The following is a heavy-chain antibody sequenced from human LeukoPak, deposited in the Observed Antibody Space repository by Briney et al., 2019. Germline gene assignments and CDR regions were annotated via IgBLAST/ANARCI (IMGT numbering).Heavy chain of an antibody. CDR1: GYTLTELS. V-gene: IGHV1-24*01. CDR3: ARDHKQLWPQNFDY. D-gene: IGHD5-18*01. Sequence: ASVKVSCKVSGYTLTELSMHWVRQAPGKGLEWMGGFDPEDGETIYAQKFQGRVTMTEDTSTDTAYMELSSLRSEDTAVYYCARDHKQLWPQNFDYWGQGTLVTVSS. CDR2: FDPEDGET. J-gene: IGHJ4*02.